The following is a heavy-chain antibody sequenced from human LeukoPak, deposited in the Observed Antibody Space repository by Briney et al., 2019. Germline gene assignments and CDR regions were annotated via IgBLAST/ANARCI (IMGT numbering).Heavy chain of an antibody. J-gene: IGHJ4*02. V-gene: IGHV3-21*01. Sequence: GGSLRLSCAASGFTFTTYSLNWVRQAPGKGLEWVSIISSSRSYIYYADSVKGRFTISRDNSKNTLYLQMNSLRAEDTAVYYCAKDRRYYGSGSYMDYWGQGTLVTVSS. CDR2: ISSSRSYI. CDR3: AKDRRYYGSGSYMDY. D-gene: IGHD3-10*01. CDR1: GFTFTTYS.